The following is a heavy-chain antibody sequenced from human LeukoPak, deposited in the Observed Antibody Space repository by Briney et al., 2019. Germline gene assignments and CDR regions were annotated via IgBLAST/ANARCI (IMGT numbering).Heavy chain of an antibody. CDR3: AREGPTTAVGSGAPDI. CDR1: GFTFSDYT. V-gene: IGHV3-33*01. J-gene: IGHJ3*02. D-gene: IGHD6-13*01. CDR2: IWHDGTYI. Sequence: QTGGSLRLSCPASGFTFSDYTMQWLRQAPGKGLEWVAVIWHDGTYISYGDPVRGRFTISRDNSKNTLYLQMNSLRAEDTAVYYCAREGPTTAVGSGAPDIWGLGTMVTVSS.